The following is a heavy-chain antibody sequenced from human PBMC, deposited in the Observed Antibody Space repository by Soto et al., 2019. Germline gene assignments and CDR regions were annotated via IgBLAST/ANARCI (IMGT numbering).Heavy chain of an antibody. D-gene: IGHD3-9*01. V-gene: IGHV3-53*04. CDR2: IYSGGST. CDR1: GFTVSSNY. Sequence: PGGSLRLSCAASGFTVSSNYMSWVRQAPGKGLEWVSVIYSGGSTYYADSVKGRFTISRHNSKNTLYLQMNSLRAEDTAVYYCARGGQGYYDILTGPLPGGMDVWGQGTTVTVSS. CDR3: ARGGQGYYDILTGPLPGGMDV. J-gene: IGHJ6*02.